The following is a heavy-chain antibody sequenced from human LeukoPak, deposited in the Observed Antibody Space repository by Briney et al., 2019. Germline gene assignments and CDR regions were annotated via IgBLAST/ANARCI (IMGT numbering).Heavy chain of an antibody. V-gene: IGHV5-51*01. CDR2: IYPGDSDT. J-gene: IGHJ4*02. CDR1: GYSFTTHW. CDR3: ARLFMGYKYGDLFDS. D-gene: IGHD5-18*01. Sequence: GESLKISCKGFGYSFTTHWIGWVRQMPGKGLEWMGIIYPGDSDTRYSPSFQGQVTISADKSISTAYLQWSSLKASDTAMYYCARLFMGYKYGDLFDSWGQGTLVTVSS.